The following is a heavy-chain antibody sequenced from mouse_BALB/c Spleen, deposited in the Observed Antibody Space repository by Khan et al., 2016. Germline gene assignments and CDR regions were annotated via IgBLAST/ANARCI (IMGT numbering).Heavy chain of an antibody. J-gene: IGHJ4*01. CDR3: AIDMGGYDDAMDY. V-gene: IGHV7-3*02. D-gene: IGHD2-2*01. CDR1: GFTFTDYY. Sequence: EVELVESGGGLVQPGGSLRLSCVTSGFTFTDYYMSWVRQPPGKALEWLGFIRNKANGYTPEYSASVKGRFTISRDNSQTILYLQMNTLRAEDSATYYCAIDMGGYDDAMDYWGQGSSVTVSS. CDR2: IRNKANGYTP.